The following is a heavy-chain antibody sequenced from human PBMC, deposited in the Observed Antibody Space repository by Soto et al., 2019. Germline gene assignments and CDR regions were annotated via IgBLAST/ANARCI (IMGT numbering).Heavy chain of an antibody. V-gene: IGHV4-31*03. Sequence: QVQLQESGPGLVKPSQTLSVTSTVSGGSISSGGYYWRWIRQHPGKGMEWNGNIYYRGRAYYNPTLNSRATRSADTPKNKSSLKLSSVTAADTAVYDCAIDLRFRGFYGLYVWGQGTTVTVSS. CDR1: GGSISSGGYY. CDR2: IYYRGRA. D-gene: IGHD3-10*01. J-gene: IGHJ6*02. CDR3: AIDLRFRGFYGLYV.